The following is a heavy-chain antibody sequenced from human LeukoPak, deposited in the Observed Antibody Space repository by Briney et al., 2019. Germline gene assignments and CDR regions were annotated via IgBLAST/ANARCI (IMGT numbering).Heavy chain of an antibody. D-gene: IGHD3-22*01. Sequence: GGSLRLSCAASGFTFSSYAMSWVRQAPGKGLEWVSAISGSGGSTYYADSVKGRFTISRDNSKNTLYLQMNSLRAEDTAVYYCARDPDYDSSGYPISSWGQGTLVTVSS. V-gene: IGHV3-23*01. CDR3: ARDPDYDSSGYPISS. CDR1: GFTFSSYA. J-gene: IGHJ5*02. CDR2: ISGSGGST.